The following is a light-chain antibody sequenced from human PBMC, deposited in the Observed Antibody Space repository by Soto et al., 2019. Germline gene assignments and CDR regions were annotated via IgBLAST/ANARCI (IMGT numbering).Light chain of an antibody. CDR2: GVS. V-gene: IGLV2-8*01. CDR3: SSYAGSDNWV. J-gene: IGLJ2*01. CDR1: SSDVGGYNY. Sequence: QSALTQPPSASGSPGQSVTISCTGTSSDVGGYNYVSWYQQHPGKAPKLMISGVSERPSGVPDRFSGSKSGNTASLTVSGXXXXXXXDYYCSSYAGSDNWVFGGGTKLTV.